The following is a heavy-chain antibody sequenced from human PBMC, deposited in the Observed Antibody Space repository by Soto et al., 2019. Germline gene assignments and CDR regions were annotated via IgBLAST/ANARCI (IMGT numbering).Heavy chain of an antibody. CDR3: ARESEDLTSNFDY. V-gene: IGHV3-21*01. CDR1: GFTFSSYS. CDR2: ISSSSSYI. J-gene: IGHJ4*02. Sequence: SLRLSCAASGFTFSSYSMNWVRQAPGKGLEWVSSISSSSSYIYYADSVKGRFTISRDNAKNSLYLDMNSLSAEDTAVYYCARESEDLTSNFDYWGQGTLVTVSS.